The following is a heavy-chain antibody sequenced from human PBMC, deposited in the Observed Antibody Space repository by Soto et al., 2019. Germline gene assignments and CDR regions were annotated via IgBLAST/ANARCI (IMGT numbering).Heavy chain of an antibody. J-gene: IGHJ4*02. CDR2: INHSGST. V-gene: IGHV4-34*01. CDR1: GGSFSGYY. D-gene: IGHD6-19*01. CDR3: ARARGRAAGIDY. Sequence: QVQLQQWGAGLLKPSETLSLTCAVYGGSFSGYYWSWIRQPPGKGLEWIGAINHSGSTNYNPSLKCRVTISVDTSKNQFSLKRSSVTAADTAVYYCARARGRAAGIDYWGQGTLVTV.